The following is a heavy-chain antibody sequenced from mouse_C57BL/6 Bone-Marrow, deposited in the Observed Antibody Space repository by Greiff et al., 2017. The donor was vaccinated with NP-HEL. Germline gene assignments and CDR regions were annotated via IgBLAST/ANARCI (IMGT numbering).Heavy chain of an antibody. Sequence: QVQLQQSGAELVRPGASVTLSCKASGYTFTDYEMHWVKQTPVHGLEWIGAIDPETGVTAYTQTFKGKAILTADKSSSTAYMERRSLTSEDSAVYYCTREPPYYGSSLAWFAYWGQGTLVTVSA. D-gene: IGHD1-1*01. CDR1: GYTFTDYE. CDR3: TREPPYYGSSLAWFAY. CDR2: IDPETGVT. V-gene: IGHV1-15*01. J-gene: IGHJ3*01.